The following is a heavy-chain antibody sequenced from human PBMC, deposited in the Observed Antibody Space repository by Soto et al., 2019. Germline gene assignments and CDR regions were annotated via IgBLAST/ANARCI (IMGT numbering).Heavy chain of an antibody. CDR1: GGSVSSGSYY. CDR3: ARVPTVTTVALRFDP. J-gene: IGHJ5*02. CDR2: IYYSGST. Sequence: QVQPQESGPGLVKPSETLSLTCTVSGGSVSSGSYYWSWIRQPPGKGLEWIGYIYYSGSTNYNPSLKSRVTISVDTSKNQFSLKLSSVTAADTAVYYCARVPTVTTVALRFDPWGQGTLVTVSS. D-gene: IGHD4-17*01. V-gene: IGHV4-61*01.